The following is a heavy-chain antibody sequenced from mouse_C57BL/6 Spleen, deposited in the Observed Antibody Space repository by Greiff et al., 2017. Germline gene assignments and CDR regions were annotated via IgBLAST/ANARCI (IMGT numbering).Heavy chain of an antibody. J-gene: IGHJ4*01. Sequence: QVQLKQPGAELVRPGTSVKLSCKASGYTFTSYWMHWVKQRPGQGLEWIGVIDPSDSYTNYNQKFKGKATLTVDTSSSTAYMQLSSLTSEDSAVYCCARGQLRLRSAMDKWGQGTAVTVST. CDR2: IDPSDSYT. V-gene: IGHV1-59*01. D-gene: IGHD3-2*02. CDR1: GYTFTSYW. CDR3: ARGQLRLRSAMDK.